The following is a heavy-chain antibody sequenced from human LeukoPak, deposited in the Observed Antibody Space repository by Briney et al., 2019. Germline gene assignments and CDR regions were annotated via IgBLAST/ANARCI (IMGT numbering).Heavy chain of an antibody. CDR3: AKTREGGDCYDY. J-gene: IGHJ4*02. CDR1: GFTFSSYA. CDR2: ISGSGGST. Sequence: GGSLRLSCAASGFTFSSYAMSWVRQAPGKGLKWVSAISGSGGSTYYADSVKGRFTISRDNSKNTLYLQMNSLRAEDTAVYYCAKTREGGDCYDYWGQGTLVTVSS. V-gene: IGHV3-23*01. D-gene: IGHD2-21*01.